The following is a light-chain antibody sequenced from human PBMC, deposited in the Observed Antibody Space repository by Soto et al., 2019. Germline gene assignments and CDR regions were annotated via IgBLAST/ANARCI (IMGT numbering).Light chain of an antibody. V-gene: IGLV1-44*01. CDR1: SSNIGSNN. CDR3: AAWDERLSGWV. CDR2: TAT. Sequence: QSVLTQPPSVSGTPGQRVTVSCSGTSSNIGSNNVYWYQQVPGTAPKLLIHTATQRPSGVPDRFSGSKSGTSATLAISGLQSDDEADYYCAAWDERLSGWVFGGGTKVTVL. J-gene: IGLJ3*02.